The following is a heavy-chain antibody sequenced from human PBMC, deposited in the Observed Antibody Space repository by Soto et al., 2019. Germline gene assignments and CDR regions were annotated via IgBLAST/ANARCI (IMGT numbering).Heavy chain of an antibody. J-gene: IGHJ4*02. CDR2: IHYSGNT. CDR1: GGSISNYY. Sequence: SETLSLTCTVAGGSISNYYWSWIRQPPGKGLEWIGYIHYSGNTKYNPSLKSRVTISADTSKDQFSLKLTSVTAADTAVYYCARGHYDFWSGYFATIDYWGQGTLVTVS. CDR3: ARGHYDFWSGYFATIDY. V-gene: IGHV4-59*08. D-gene: IGHD3-3*01.